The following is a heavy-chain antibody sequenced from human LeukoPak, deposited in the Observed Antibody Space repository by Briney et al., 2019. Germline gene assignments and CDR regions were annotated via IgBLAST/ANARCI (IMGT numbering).Heavy chain of an antibody. V-gene: IGHV1-46*01. CDR3: ARWGASGLALIYYYGMDV. CDR1: GYTFSRYY. J-gene: IGHJ6*02. Sequence: ASVKVSCTASGYTFSRYYMHWVRQAPGQGLEWMGIINPSGGSTSYAKKFQGRVHMTRDTSTRIVYMELSSLRSEDTAVYYCARWGASGLALIYYYGMDVWGQGTTVTVSS. D-gene: IGHD3/OR15-3a*01. CDR2: INPSGGST.